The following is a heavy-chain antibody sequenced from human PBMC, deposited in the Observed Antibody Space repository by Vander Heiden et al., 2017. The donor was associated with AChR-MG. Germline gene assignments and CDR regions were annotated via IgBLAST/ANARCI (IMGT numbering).Heavy chain of an antibody. Sequence: EVQLLESGGGLVQPGESLRLSCAASGFHNFDHFAIHWVRQAQGRGLDGVSLISSSGAATYYADSVKGRFTISRDNSKNTLSLHMNSLRADDTAVYYCAKTFFYGAGTLDFPLFGLDVCGQGTTVTVSS. J-gene: IGHJ6*02. CDR2: ISSSGAAT. CDR3: AKTFFYGAGTLDFPLFGLDV. D-gene: IGHD3-10*01. V-gene: IGHV3-23*01. CDR1: GFHNFDHFA.